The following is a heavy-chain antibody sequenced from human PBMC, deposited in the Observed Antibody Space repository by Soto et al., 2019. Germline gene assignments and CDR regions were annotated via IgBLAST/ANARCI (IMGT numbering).Heavy chain of an antibody. J-gene: IGHJ6*03. Sequence: LRGSCAASGVTFSIYGMHWVLQAPGKGLGWGAVISYDGSNKYYADSVKGRFTISRDNSKNTLYLQMNRLRAEETAVYYCAKDGSLDTAMGAYYYYYMDVWGKGTTVTVS. CDR3: AKDGSLDTAMGAYYYYYMDV. V-gene: IGHV3-30*18. CDR2: ISYDGSNK. D-gene: IGHD5-18*01. CDR1: GVTFSIYG.